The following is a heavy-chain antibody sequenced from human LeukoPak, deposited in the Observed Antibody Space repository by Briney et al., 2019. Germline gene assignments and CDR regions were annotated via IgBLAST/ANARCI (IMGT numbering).Heavy chain of an antibody. CDR1: GFTFSSYA. D-gene: IGHD1-26*01. CDR3: SGKDFDY. CDR2: VWHDGSNR. Sequence: GGSLRLSCTAPGFTFSSYAIHWIRQAPGKGPEWVALVWHDGSNRYYADSVKGRFTISRDNSKNTLYLQMNSLRAEDTAVYYCSGKDFDYWGQGTLVTVSS. V-gene: IGHV3-30*02. J-gene: IGHJ4*02.